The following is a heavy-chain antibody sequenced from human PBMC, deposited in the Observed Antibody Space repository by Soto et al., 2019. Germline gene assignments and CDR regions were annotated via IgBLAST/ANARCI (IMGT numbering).Heavy chain of an antibody. V-gene: IGHV3-9*01. J-gene: IGHJ4*02. Sequence: EVQLVESGGGLVQPGRSLRLSWAASGFTFDDYAMHWVRQAPGKGLEWVSGISWNSGSIGYADSVKGRFTISRDNAKNSLYLQMNSLRAEDTALYYCAKDSSRWSTGGYFDYWGQGTLVTVSS. CDR3: AKDSSRWSTGGYFDY. D-gene: IGHD6-19*01. CDR1: GFTFDDYA. CDR2: ISWNSGSI.